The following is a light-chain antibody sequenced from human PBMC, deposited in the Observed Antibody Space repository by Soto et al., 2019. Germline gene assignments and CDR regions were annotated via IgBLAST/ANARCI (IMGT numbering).Light chain of an antibody. J-gene: IGKJ4*01. CDR3: QQRSVWPLT. V-gene: IGKV3-11*01. CDR1: QSVSSY. CDR2: DSS. Sequence: EIVLTQSPATLSLSPGDGATLSCRASQSVSSYLAWYQQKRGQAPRLLIYDSSNRATGIPARFSGSGSGTDFSLIISSLEPEDFAVYYCQQRSVWPLTFGGGTKVDIK.